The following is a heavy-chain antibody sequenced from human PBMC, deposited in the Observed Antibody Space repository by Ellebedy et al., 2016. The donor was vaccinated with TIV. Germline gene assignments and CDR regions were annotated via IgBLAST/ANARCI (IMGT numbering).Heavy chain of an antibody. CDR1: GFTFSSYS. V-gene: IGHV3-21*01. D-gene: IGHD6-13*01. J-gene: IGHJ3*02. CDR3: AAAAGAGDDAFDI. Sequence: GGSLRLSXAASGFTFSSYSMNWVRQTPGKGLEWVSSISSSSSYIYYADSVKGRFTISRDNAKNSLYLQMNSLRAEDTAVYYCAAAAGAGDDAFDIWGQGTMVTVSS. CDR2: ISSSSSYI.